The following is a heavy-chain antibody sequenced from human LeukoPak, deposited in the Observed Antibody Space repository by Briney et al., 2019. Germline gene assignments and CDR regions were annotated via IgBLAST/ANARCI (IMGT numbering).Heavy chain of an antibody. V-gene: IGHV4-4*07. CDR2: FYTSGNS. CDR1: GGSISTYY. J-gene: IGHJ4*02. CDR3: ARLSTVTTSFDY. Sequence: SETLSLTCSVSGGSISTYYWSWIRQPAGKGLEWLGRFYTSGNSYYNPSLKSRVTMSVDTSKNQFSLKLSSVTAADTAVYYCARLSTVTTSFDYWGQGTLVTVSS. D-gene: IGHD4-17*01.